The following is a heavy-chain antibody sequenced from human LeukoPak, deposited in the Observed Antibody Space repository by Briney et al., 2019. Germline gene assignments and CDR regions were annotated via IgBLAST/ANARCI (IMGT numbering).Heavy chain of an antibody. CDR1: GGSISSGGYC. J-gene: IGHJ4*02. D-gene: IGHD2/OR15-2a*01. Sequence: SETLSLTCTVSGGSISSGGYCWSWIRQPPGKGLEWIGYIYHSGSTYYNPSLKSRVTISVDRAKNQFSLKLSSVTAADTAVYFCARDFYGFFDFWGQGTLVPVFS. CDR2: IYHSGST. CDR3: ARDFYGFFDF. V-gene: IGHV4-30-2*01.